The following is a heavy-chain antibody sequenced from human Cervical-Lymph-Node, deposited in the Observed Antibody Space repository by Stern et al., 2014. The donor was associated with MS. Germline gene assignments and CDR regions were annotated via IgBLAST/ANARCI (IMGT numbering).Heavy chain of an antibody. J-gene: IGHJ6*02. CDR3: ARGYRWKSDYYYGMDV. V-gene: IGHV1-2*02. CDR1: GYTFNDYY. D-gene: IGHD1-20*01. CDR2: IKPNSGGT. Sequence: VQLVESGAEVKKPGASVKVSCKASGYTFNDYYLHWVRQAPGQGLEWLGWIKPNSGGTNYAQKFQGRVTMTRDTSISTAYMELSSLKSDDAAVYFCARGYRWKSDYYYGMDVWGQGTTVTVSS.